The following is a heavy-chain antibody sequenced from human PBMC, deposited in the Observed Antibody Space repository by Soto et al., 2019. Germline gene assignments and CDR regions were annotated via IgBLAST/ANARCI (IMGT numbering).Heavy chain of an antibody. CDR3: ARSKEYSSSRYFDY. CDR1: GGSISSGGYS. D-gene: IGHD6-6*01. CDR2: IYHTGSA. J-gene: IGHJ4*02. V-gene: IGHV4-30-2*01. Sequence: SETLSLTCAVSGGSISSGGYSWSWIRQPPGKGLEWIGYIYHTGSAYYNPSLKTRVTISVDRSKNQFSLKLSSVTAADTAVYYCARSKEYSSSRYFDYWGQGPLVTVSS.